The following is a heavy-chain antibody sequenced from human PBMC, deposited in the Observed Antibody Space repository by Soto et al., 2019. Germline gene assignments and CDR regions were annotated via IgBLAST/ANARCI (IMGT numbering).Heavy chain of an antibody. Sequence: EVQLVESGGGLVQPGGSLRLSCAASGFTVSSNYMSWVRQAPGKGLEWVPVIYSGGSTYYADSVKGRFTISRHNSKNTLYLQMNSLRAEDTALYYCASRVSAAAYDYWGQGTLVTVSS. CDR1: GFTVSSNY. D-gene: IGHD6-13*01. V-gene: IGHV3-53*04. J-gene: IGHJ4*02. CDR2: IYSGGST. CDR3: ASRVSAAAYDY.